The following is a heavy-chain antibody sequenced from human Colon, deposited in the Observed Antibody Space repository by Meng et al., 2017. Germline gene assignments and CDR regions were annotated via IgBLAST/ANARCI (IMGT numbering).Heavy chain of an antibody. CDR3: ASSSGWWRLDS. CDR1: GISISSATY. J-gene: IGHJ4*02. Sequence: QLQESGPGLVKPSGTLSLTCAVSGISISSATYWSWVRQPPGKGLEWIGESYHSGSTNYNPSLKSRVTISVDKSKNQFSLILTSVTAADTAVYYCASSSGWWRLDSWGQGTLVTVSS. D-gene: IGHD6-19*01. CDR2: SYHSGST. V-gene: IGHV4-4*02.